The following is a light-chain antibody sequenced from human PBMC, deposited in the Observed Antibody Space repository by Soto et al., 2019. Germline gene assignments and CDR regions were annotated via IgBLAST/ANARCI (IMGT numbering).Light chain of an antibody. CDR2: EVR. V-gene: IGLV2-14*01. CDR3: SSYTSSGTWV. CDR1: ISDVGGNNY. J-gene: IGLJ3*02. Sequence: QSALTQPASVSGSPGQSTTISCSGTISDVGGNNYVSWHQHHPGKAPKVIIYEVRKWPSGVSNRFSGSKSGNTASLTISGLQAEDEADYYCSSYTSSGTWVFGGGTKLTVL.